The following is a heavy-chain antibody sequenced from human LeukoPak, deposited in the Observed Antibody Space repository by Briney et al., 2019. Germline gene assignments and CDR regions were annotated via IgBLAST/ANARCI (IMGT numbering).Heavy chain of an antibody. CDR3: ARYNGYDDEGEYFDY. CDR2: ISGSGGST. CDR1: GFTFSSYA. J-gene: IGHJ4*02. D-gene: IGHD5-12*01. V-gene: IGHV3-23*01. Sequence: PGRSLRLSCAASGFTFSSYAMSWVRQAPGKGLEWVSAISGSGGSTYYADSVKGRFTISRDNSKNTLYLQMNSLRAEDTAVYYCARYNGYDDEGEYFDYWGQGTLVTVSS.